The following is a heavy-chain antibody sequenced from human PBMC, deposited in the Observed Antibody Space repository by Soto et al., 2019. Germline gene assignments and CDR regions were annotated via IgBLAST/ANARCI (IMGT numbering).Heavy chain of an antibody. CDR1: GGSISSYY. D-gene: IGHD7-27*01. CDR3: ARAWGFAFDF. CDR2: IYYSGST. J-gene: IGHJ3*01. Sequence: QVQLQESGPGLVKPSETLSLTCTVSGGSISSYYWSWIRQPPGKGLEWIGYIYYSGSTNYNPSLKSRVTISVDTSKNQFSLKLSSVTAPDTAVYYCARAWGFAFDFWGQGTMVTISS. V-gene: IGHV4-59*01.